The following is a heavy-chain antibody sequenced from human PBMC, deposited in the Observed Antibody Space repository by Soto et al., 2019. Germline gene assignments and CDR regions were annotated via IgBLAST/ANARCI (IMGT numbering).Heavy chain of an antibody. D-gene: IGHD4-17*01. CDR2: ISSISSTI. CDR1: GFTFSSYS. J-gene: IGHJ6*02. CDR3: ARDPGDYGEYGMDV. Sequence: EVQLVESGGGLVQPGGSLRLSCAASGFTFSSYSMNWVRQAPGKGLKGVSYISSISSTIYYADSVKGRFTISRDNAKNSLYLQMNSLRDEDTAVYYCARDPGDYGEYGMDVWGQGTTVTVSS. V-gene: IGHV3-48*02.